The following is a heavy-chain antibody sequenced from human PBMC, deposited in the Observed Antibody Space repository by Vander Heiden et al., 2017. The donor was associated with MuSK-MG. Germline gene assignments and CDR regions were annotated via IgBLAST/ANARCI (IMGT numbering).Heavy chain of an antibody. CDR2: MNSDGSTT. Sequence: EVQLVESGGGLVQPGGSLRLPCAASGFTFSSYWMHWVRQAPGKGLVWVARMNSDGSTTSDADSVKGRFTISRDNAKNTLYMQMNSMRVEDTAVYYCARGGVAGGFDYWGQGTLVTVYS. J-gene: IGHJ4*02. CDR3: ARGGVAGGFDY. CDR1: GFTFSSYW. V-gene: IGHV3-74*01. D-gene: IGHD2-15*01.